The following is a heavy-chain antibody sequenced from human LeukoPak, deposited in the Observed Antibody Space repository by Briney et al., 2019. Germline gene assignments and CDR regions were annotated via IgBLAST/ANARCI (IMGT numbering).Heavy chain of an antibody. CDR1: GGSFSGYY. J-gene: IGHJ3*02. D-gene: IGHD4-23*01. CDR2: INHSGSK. CDR3: ARHLRKPDYGGNDAFDI. V-gene: IGHV4-34*01. Sequence: PSETLSLTCAVYGGSFSGYYWSWIRQPPGKGLEWIGEINHSGSKNYNPSLKSRVTISVDTSKNQLSLKLSSVTAADTAVYYCARHLRKPDYGGNDAFDIWGQGTMVTVSS.